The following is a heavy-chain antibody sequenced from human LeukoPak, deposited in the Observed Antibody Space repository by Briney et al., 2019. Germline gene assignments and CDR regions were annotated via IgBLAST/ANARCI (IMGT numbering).Heavy chain of an antibody. CDR2: IKEDGSKT. CDR3: ARDPYYYDSGSFAAFDI. J-gene: IGHJ3*02. CDR1: SFTFSSYW. V-gene: IGHV3-7*01. Sequence: GGSLRLSCAASSFTFSSYWMTWVRQAPGKGLEWVANIKEDGSKTFYVDSVKGRFTISRDNAKNSLYLQMNSPRAEDTAVYYCARDPYYYDSGSFAAFDIWGQGTMVTVSS. D-gene: IGHD3-10*01.